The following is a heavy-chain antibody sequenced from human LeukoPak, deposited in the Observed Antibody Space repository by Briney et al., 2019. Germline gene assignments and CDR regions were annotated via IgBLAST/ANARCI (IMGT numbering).Heavy chain of an antibody. Sequence: ASVKVSCKTSGYTFNYYGISWVRQAPGRGLEWMGWISAYNGNTNYAQNLQGRVTMTTDSSTSTAYMELRSLRSDDTALYYCARGGYSYGYMGYSDYWGQGTLVTVSS. CDR2: ISAYNGNT. CDR3: ARGGYSYGYMGYSDY. V-gene: IGHV1-18*01. CDR1: GYTFNYYG. D-gene: IGHD5-18*01. J-gene: IGHJ4*02.